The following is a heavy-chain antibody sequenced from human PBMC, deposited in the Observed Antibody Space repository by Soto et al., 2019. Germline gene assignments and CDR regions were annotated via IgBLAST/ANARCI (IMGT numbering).Heavy chain of an antibody. CDR1: GGTFSNYA. CDR2: IIPISGTA. CDR3: ARSQGSSTSLEIYYYYYYYGMDV. D-gene: IGHD2-2*01. J-gene: IGHJ6*02. Sequence: QVQLVQSGAEVKKPGSSVKVSCKASGGTFSNYAISWVRQAPGQGLEWMGGIIPISGTANYAQKFQGRVTITAGESTSTAYMELSSLRSEDTAVYYCARSQGSSTSLEIYYYYYYYGMDVWGQGTTVTVSS. V-gene: IGHV1-69*01.